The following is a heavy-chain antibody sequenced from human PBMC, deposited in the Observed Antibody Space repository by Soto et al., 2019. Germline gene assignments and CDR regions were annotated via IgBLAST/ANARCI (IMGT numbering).Heavy chain of an antibody. CDR2: IVVGSGNT. V-gene: IGHV1-58*02. CDR3: AAGTTYYDFWSGYYSPPNFDY. CDR1: GFTFTSSA. J-gene: IGHJ4*02. D-gene: IGHD3-3*01. Sequence: GASVKVSCKASGFTFTSSAMQWVRQARGQRLEWIGWIVVGSGNTNYAQKFQERVTITRDMSTSTAYMELSSLRSEDTAVYYCAAGTTYYDFWSGYYSPPNFDYWGQGTLVTVS.